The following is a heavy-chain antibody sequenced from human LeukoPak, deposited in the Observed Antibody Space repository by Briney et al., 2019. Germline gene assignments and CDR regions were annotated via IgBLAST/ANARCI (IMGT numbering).Heavy chain of an antibody. CDR2: IYYSGST. D-gene: IGHD6-6*01. CDR3: ARGVGYFGSSFDY. Sequence: SETLSLTCTVSGGSISSYYWSWIRQPPGKGLEWIGYIYYSGSTNYNPSLKSRVTISVDTSKNQFSLKLSSVTAADTAVYYCARGVGYFGSSFDYWGREPWSPSPQ. J-gene: IGHJ4*02. V-gene: IGHV4-59*01. CDR1: GGSISSYY.